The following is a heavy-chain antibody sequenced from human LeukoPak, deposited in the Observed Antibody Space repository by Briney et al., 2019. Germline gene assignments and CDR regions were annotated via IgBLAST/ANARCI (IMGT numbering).Heavy chain of an antibody. Sequence: PSETLSLTCAVYGGSFSGYYWSWIRQPPGKGLEWIGEINHSGSTNYNPSLKSRVTISVDTSKNQFSLKLSSVTAADTAVYYCARGRFLETYNRFDPWGQGTLVTVSS. CDR3: ARGRFLETYNRFDP. CDR1: GGSFSGYY. CDR2: INHSGST. V-gene: IGHV4-34*01. D-gene: IGHD3-3*01. J-gene: IGHJ5*02.